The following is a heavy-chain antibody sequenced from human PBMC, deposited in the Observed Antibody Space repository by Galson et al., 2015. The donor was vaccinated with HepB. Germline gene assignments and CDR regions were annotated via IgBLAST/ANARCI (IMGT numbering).Heavy chain of an antibody. Sequence: SVKVSCKASGYTFTSYGISWVRQAPGQGLEWMGWISAYNGNTNYAQKLQGRVTMTTDTSTSTAYMELRSLRSDDTAVYYCARVVADCSSTSCYTGNWFDPWGQGTLVTVSS. V-gene: IGHV1-18*01. CDR3: ARVVADCSSTSCYTGNWFDP. D-gene: IGHD2-2*02. CDR2: ISAYNGNT. CDR1: GYTFTSYG. J-gene: IGHJ5*02.